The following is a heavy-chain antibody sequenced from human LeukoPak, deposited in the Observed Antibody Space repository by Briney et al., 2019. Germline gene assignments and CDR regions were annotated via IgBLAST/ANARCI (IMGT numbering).Heavy chain of an antibody. CDR2: ISSRSSYI. J-gene: IGHJ3*02. Sequence: GGSLRLSCTASGFTFSSYSMNWVRQAPGKGLEWVSSISSRSSYIYYADSVKRRFTISRDNAKNSLYLQMNSLRDEDTAVYYCARDYPNAFDNWGQGTMVTVSS. V-gene: IGHV3-21*01. CDR1: GFTFSSYS. CDR3: ARDYPNAFDN.